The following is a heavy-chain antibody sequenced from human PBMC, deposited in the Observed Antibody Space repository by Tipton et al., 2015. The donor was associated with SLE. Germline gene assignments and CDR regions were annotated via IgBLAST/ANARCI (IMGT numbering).Heavy chain of an antibody. V-gene: IGHV3-48*03. CDR2: FSDSGKTI. Sequence: SLRLSCVASGFTLRNYDMNWVRQAPGKGLEWVSYFSDSGKTIFYADSVKGRFTVSRDNANNSMYLHMNTLRVEDTAVYYCARGGTLGYYDGYSYMDVWGKGTTVTVSS. CDR1: GFTLRNYD. CDR3: ARGGTLGYYDGYSYMDV. D-gene: IGHD1-26*01. J-gene: IGHJ6*03.